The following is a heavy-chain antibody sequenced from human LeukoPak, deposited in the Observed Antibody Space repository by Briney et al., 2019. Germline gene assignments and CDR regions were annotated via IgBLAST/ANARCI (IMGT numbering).Heavy chain of an antibody. V-gene: IGHV4-39*01. CDR2: IYYSGST. CDR1: GGSISSSSYY. Sequence: SETLSLTCTVSGGSISSSSYYWGWIRQPPGKGLEWIGSIYYSGSTYYNPSLKSRVTISVDTSKNQFSLKLSSVTAADTAVYYCAGRSPQVYYYYGMDVWGQGTTVTVSS. CDR3: AGRSPQVYYYYGMDV. J-gene: IGHJ6*02.